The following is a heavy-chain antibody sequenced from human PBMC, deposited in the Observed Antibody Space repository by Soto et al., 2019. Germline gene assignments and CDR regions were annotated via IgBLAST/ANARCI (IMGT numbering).Heavy chain of an antibody. CDR2: IIPILGIA. CDR3: ARDARSSFDWFDP. V-gene: IGHV1-69*08. J-gene: IGHJ5*02. Sequence: QVQLVQSGAEVKKPGSSVKVSCKASGGTFSSYTISWVRQAPGQRLEWMGRIIPILGIANYAQKFQGRVTITADKSTSTAYMELSSLRSEDTAVYYCARDARSSFDWFDPWVQGTLVTVSS. CDR1: GGTFSSYT.